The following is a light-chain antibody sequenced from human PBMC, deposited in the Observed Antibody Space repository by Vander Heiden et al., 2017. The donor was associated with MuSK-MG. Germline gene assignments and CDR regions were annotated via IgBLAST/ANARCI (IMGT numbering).Light chain of an antibody. CDR3: LSDNSAPIT. CDR2: GAS. Sequence: QMTQSPSSLSASAGDRVTITCRASQGISNYLAWYQQKPGKVPKLLIYGASTLQSGVPSRFRGSRSRTDFTLTITSLQPEDVGTYYCLSDNSAPITFGQGTRLEIK. J-gene: IGKJ5*01. V-gene: IGKV1-27*01. CDR1: QGISNY.